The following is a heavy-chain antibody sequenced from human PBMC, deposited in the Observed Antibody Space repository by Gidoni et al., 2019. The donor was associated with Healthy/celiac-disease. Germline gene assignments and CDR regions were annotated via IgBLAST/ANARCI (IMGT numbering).Heavy chain of an antibody. Sequence: QVQLVESGGGVVQPGRSLRLSRAASGFTFSSYAMHWVRQAPGKGLEWVAVISYDGSNKYYADSVKGRFTISRDNSKNTLYLQMNSLRAEDTAVYYCARDGGYCSSTSCSIGGFDYWGQGTLVTVSS. CDR2: ISYDGSNK. J-gene: IGHJ4*02. CDR1: GFTFSSYA. V-gene: IGHV3-30-3*01. CDR3: ARDGGYCSSTSCSIGGFDY. D-gene: IGHD2-2*01.